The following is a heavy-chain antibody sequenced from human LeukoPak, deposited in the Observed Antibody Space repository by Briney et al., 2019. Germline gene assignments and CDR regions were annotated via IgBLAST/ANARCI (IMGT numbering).Heavy chain of an antibody. V-gene: IGHV1-69*04. D-gene: IGHD4-4*01. CDR3: ARATVVTTVFDY. CDR2: IIPILGIA. CDR1: GYTFTSYG. Sequence: GASVKVSCKASGYTFTSYGISWVRQAPGQGLEWMGRIIPILGIANYAQKFQGRVTITADKSTSAAYMELSSLRSEDTAVYYCARATVVTTVFDYWGQGTLVTVSS. J-gene: IGHJ4*02.